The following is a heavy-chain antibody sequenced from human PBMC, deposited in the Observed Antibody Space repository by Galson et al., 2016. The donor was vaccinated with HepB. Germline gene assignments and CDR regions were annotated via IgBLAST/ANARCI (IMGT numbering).Heavy chain of an antibody. CDR1: GFKFSDYG. D-gene: IGHD3-9*01. V-gene: IGHV3-30*18. J-gene: IGHJ4*02. CDR2: ISYHGHNY. CDR3: AKDVKVYYEILTGPESDS. Sequence: SLRLSCAASGFKFSDYGMHWVRQAPGKGLEWITVISYHGHNYHYADSVKGRFTVSRDNSKNTLYLQLNNLGVEDTAVYYCAKDVKVYYEILTGPESDSSGQGTLVTVSS.